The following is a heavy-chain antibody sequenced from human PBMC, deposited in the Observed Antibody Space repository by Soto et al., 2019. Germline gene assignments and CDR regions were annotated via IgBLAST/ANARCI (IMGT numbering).Heavy chain of an antibody. CDR2: IYYSGST. Sequence: SETLSLTCTVSGGSISSGDYYWSWIRQPPGKGLEWIGYIYYSGSTYYNPSLKSRVTISVDTSKNQFSLKLSSVTAADTAVYYCAREPPADNWNSHYFDYWGQGTLVTVSS. D-gene: IGHD1-7*01. CDR1: GGSISSGDYY. V-gene: IGHV4-30-4*01. J-gene: IGHJ4*02. CDR3: AREPPADNWNSHYFDY.